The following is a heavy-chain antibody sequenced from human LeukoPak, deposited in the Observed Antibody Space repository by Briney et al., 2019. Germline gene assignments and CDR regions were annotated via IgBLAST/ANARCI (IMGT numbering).Heavy chain of an antibody. CDR2: IYYSGST. CDR1: GGSISSGGYS. Sequence: PSETLSLTCVVSGGSISSGGYSWRWIRQPPGKGLEWIGYIYYSGSTYYNPSLKSRVTISVDTSKNQFSLKLTSVTAADTAVYYCARQTGVGLFILPGGRGTLVTVSS. J-gene: IGHJ4*02. D-gene: IGHD3-3*01. V-gene: IGHV4-30-4*07. CDR3: ARQTGVGLFILP.